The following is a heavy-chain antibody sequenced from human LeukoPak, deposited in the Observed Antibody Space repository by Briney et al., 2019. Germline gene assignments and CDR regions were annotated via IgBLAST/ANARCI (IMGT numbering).Heavy chain of an antibody. CDR3: AMILYSSGWYYFDY. D-gene: IGHD6-19*01. CDR2: IIPIFGTA. Sequence: SVKVSCKASGGTFSSYAISWVRQAPGQGLEWMGRIIPIFGTANYAQKFQGRVTITTDESTSTAYMELSSLRSEDTAVYYCAMILYSSGWYYFDYRGQGTLVTVSS. V-gene: IGHV1-69*05. J-gene: IGHJ4*02. CDR1: GGTFSSYA.